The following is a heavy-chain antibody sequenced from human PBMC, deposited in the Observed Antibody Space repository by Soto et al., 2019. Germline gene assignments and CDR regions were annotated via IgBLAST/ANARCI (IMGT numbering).Heavy chain of an antibody. J-gene: IGHJ6*02. Sequence: QVQLVQSGAEEKKPGASVKVSCKASGYNFNTYDIYWVRQATGQGLEWMGWMNSDSGNSGSAERFQGRLTMTRDTSISTAYIELSSLRSADTAVYYCARWVVSGRVYGLDVWGQGTTGTVSS. CDR2: MNSDSGNS. V-gene: IGHV1-8*01. CDR3: ARWVVSGRVYGLDV. CDR1: GYNFNTYD. D-gene: IGHD6-19*01.